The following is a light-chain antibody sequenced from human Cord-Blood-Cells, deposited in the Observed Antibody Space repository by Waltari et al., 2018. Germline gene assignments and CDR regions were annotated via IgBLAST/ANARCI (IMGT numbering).Light chain of an antibody. CDR2: LGS. CDR1: QSLLHSNGYTY. CDR3: MQALQTPLT. V-gene: IGKV2-28*01. J-gene: IGKJ4*01. Sequence: DIVMTQSPLSLPVTPGEPASISCRSSQSLLHSNGYTYLDVDLQKPGQSPQLLIYLGSNRASGVPDRFSGSGSGTDFTLKISRVEAEDVGVYYCMQALQTPLTFGGGTKVEIK.